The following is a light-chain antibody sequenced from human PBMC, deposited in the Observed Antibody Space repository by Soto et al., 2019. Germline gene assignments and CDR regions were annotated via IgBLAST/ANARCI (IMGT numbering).Light chain of an antibody. V-gene: IGKV1-39*01. CDR2: GAS. CDR3: QQSYSTPQIT. CDR1: QSITDY. Sequence: IQMTQSPSSLSASLGDRVTITCRTSQSITDYLNWFQQKPGKAPKLLIYGASSLQSGVPSRFSGSGSGTDFTLTITGLQPEDFATYYCQQSYSTPQITFGQGTRLEIK. J-gene: IGKJ5*01.